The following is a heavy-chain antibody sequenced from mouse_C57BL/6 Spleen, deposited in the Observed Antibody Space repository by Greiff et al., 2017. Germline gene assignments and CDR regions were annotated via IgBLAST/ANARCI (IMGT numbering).Heavy chain of an antibody. D-gene: IGHD2-12*01. CDR2: INPSNGGT. CDR3: ASELHYALDY. Sequence: VQLQQSGTELVKPGASVKLSCKASGYTFTSYWMHWVKQRPGQGLEWIGNINPSNGGTNYNEKFKIKATLTVDKSSSTAYMQLSSLTSDNSAVYYCASELHYALDYWGQGTSVTVSS. CDR1: GYTFTSYW. V-gene: IGHV1-53*01. J-gene: IGHJ4*01.